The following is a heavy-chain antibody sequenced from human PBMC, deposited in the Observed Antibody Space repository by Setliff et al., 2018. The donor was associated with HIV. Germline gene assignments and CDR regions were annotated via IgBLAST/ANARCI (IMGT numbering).Heavy chain of an antibody. J-gene: IGHJ3*01. CDR2: IHPIDSDI. Sequence: GESLKISCQGSGYSFTSYWIGWVRQMPEKGLEWMGIIHPIDSDIRCNPPFQGLVTISADKSISTAYLQWSSLKTSDTAMYYCARVGDTSGYYFYIFDLWGQGTMVTVSS. CDR1: GYSFTSYW. D-gene: IGHD3-22*01. V-gene: IGHV5-51*01. CDR3: ARVGDTSGYYFYIFDL.